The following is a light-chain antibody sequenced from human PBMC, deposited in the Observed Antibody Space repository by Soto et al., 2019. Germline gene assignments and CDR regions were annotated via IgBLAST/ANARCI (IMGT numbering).Light chain of an antibody. CDR1: SGHSSYI. V-gene: IGLV4-60*02. Sequence: QPVLTQSSSASASLGSSVKLTCTLSSGHSSYIIAWHQQQPGKAPRYLMKLEGSGSYNKGSEVPDRFSGSSSGADRYLTISILQFEDEADYYCETWDFNTRVFGGGTKLTVL. CDR2: LEGSGSY. J-gene: IGLJ3*02. CDR3: ETWDFNTRV.